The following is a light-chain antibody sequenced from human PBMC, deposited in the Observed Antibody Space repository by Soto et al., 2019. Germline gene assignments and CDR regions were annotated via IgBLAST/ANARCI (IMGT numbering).Light chain of an antibody. J-gene: IGKJ1*01. CDR2: EAS. V-gene: IGKV3-15*01. CDR3: QQYNDWRT. CDR1: ESVSKY. Sequence: EVVLTQSPATLSVSPGERAILSCRASESVSKYLAWYQQKPGQAPRLLIYEASARATGIPSRFSGSGSGTEFTRTINRLQSEDFAVYYCQQYNDWRTLGPGTKVDIK.